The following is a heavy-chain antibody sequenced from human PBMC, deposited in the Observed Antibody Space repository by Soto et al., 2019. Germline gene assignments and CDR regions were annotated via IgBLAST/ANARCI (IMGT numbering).Heavy chain of an antibody. D-gene: IGHD2-15*01. Sequence: ASVKVSCKASGYTFTSYAMHWVRQAPGQRLEWMGWINAGNGNTKYSQKFQGRVTITRDTSASTAYMELSSLRSEDTAVYYCVRTPGGSRSFVDYWGQGTLVPVSS. V-gene: IGHV1-3*01. CDR2: INAGNGNT. J-gene: IGHJ4*02. CDR3: VRTPGGSRSFVDY. CDR1: GYTFTSYA.